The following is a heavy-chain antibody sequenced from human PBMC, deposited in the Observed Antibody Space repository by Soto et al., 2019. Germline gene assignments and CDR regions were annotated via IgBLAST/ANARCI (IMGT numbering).Heavy chain of an antibody. V-gene: IGHV5-51*01. CDR1: GYSFTSYW. D-gene: IGHD6-6*01. CDR3: ARLPEQRYSSSSSYYYYYMDV. Sequence: GESLKISCKGSGYSFTSYWIGWVRQMPGKGLEWMGIIYPGDSDTRYSPSFQGQVTISADKSISTAYLQWSSLKASDTAMYYCARLPEQRYSSSSSYYYYYMDVWGKGTTVTVSS. J-gene: IGHJ6*03. CDR2: IYPGDSDT.